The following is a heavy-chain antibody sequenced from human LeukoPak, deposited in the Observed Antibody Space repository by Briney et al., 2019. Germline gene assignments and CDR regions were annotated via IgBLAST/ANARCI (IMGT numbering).Heavy chain of an antibody. CDR1: GFTFSSYE. CDR2: INSDSSLM. Sequence: GGSLRLSCAASGFTFSSYEMSWVRQAPGKGLEWVSSINSDSSLMFYAESVKGRFTISRDNARNSLYLQMNSLRAEDTAVYYCIRDLFDDYSLDYWGQGALVTVSS. D-gene: IGHD3-16*01. V-gene: IGHV3-21*01. CDR3: IRDLFDDYSLDY. J-gene: IGHJ4*02.